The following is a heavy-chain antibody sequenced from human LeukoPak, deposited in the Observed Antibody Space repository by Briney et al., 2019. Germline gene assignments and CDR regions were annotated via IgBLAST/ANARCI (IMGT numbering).Heavy chain of an antibody. CDR1: GFTFDDYA. CDR2: ISWNSGSI. D-gene: IGHD5-18*01. Sequence: QAGGSLRLSCAASGFTFDDYAMHWVRQAPGKGLEWVSGISWNSGSIGYADSVKGRFTISRDNSKNTLYLQMNSLRAEDTAVYYCARAIGYSYGYYFDYWGQGTLVTVSS. J-gene: IGHJ4*02. V-gene: IGHV3-9*01. CDR3: ARAIGYSYGYYFDY.